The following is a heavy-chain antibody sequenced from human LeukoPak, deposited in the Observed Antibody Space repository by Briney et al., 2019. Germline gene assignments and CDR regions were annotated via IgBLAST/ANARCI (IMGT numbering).Heavy chain of an antibody. V-gene: IGHV3-23*01. CDR3: AKAGYTTWFAP. CDR1: GFTFSDYS. CDR2: IRVIPSVT. D-gene: IGHD2-15*01. J-gene: IGHJ5*02. Sequence: PGGSLRLSCAASGFTFSDYSMTWVRQPPGRGLEWVSTIRVIPSVTFYADSVKGRFTISRDNSKNIVSLEMNSLRAEDTAIYYCAKAGYTTWFAPWGQGTLVTVSS.